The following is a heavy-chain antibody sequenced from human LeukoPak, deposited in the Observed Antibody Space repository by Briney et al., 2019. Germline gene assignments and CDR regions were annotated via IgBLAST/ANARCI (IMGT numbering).Heavy chain of an antibody. CDR2: VYPDDSDT. V-gene: IGHV5-51*01. J-gene: IGHJ4*02. CDR1: GYSFTRYW. Sequence: GESLQISCKTSGYSFTRYWIAWVRQTPGKGLEWMGIVYPDDSDTRYSPAFQGQVTISADKSITTAYLHWSSLKASDTAVYYCARPSGTYFPSDYWGQGTLVTVSS. D-gene: IGHD1-26*01. CDR3: ARPSGTYFPSDY.